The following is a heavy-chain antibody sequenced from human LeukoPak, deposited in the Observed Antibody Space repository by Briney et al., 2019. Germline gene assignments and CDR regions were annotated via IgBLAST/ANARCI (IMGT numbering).Heavy chain of an antibody. CDR3: AKERETNWKMIDS. Sequence: GGSLRLSCAASGFTFSSYAMNWVRQAPGKGLEWVSAVSGSGSNTYYADSMRGRFTISRDNSKNTLYLQVDSLRAEDTAVYYCAKERETNWKMIDSWGQGTLVTVSS. V-gene: IGHV3-23*01. CDR1: GFTFSSYA. D-gene: IGHD1-20*01. J-gene: IGHJ4*02. CDR2: VSGSGSNT.